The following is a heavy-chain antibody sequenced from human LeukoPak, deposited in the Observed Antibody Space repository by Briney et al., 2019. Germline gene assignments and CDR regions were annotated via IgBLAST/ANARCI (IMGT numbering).Heavy chain of an antibody. CDR3: ARGAGDYGEGYYYYYMDV. J-gene: IGHJ6*03. CDR2: ISSSGSTI. D-gene: IGHD4-17*01. CDR1: GFTFSSYA. V-gene: IGHV3-48*03. Sequence: GRSLRLSCAASGFTFSSYAMHWVRQAPGKGLEWVSYISSSGSTIYYADSVKGRFTISRDNAKNSLYLQMNSLRAEDTAVYYCARGAGDYGEGYYYYYMDVWGKGTTVTISS.